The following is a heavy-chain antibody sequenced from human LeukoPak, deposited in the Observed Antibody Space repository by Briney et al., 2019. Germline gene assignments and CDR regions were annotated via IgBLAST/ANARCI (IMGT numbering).Heavy chain of an antibody. CDR2: ISPSGST. J-gene: IGHJ4*02. CDR1: GGSINGGNYY. D-gene: IGHD2-2*01. V-gene: IGHV4-61*02. Sequence: SETLSLTCTVSGGSINGGNYYWTWLRQPAGKGLEWIGRISPSGSTNHNPSLTSRVTISVDTSKNQFSLKLNFVTAADTAVYYCARVSYQEGVDYWGQGTLVTVSS. CDR3: ARVSYQEGVDY.